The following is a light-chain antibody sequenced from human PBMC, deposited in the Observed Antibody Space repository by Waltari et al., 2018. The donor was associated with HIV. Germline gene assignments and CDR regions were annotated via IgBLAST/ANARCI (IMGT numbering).Light chain of an antibody. Sequence: QSVLTQPPSASGTTGQRVTISCSGSNANVGTHYGSWYQHLPGTTPKLLINMNNQRPSGHPDRFSGSQSGTSASRAISGLRSEDEADYYCAAWDDSLSGRVFGGGTKLTVL. J-gene: IGLJ3*02. CDR2: MNN. CDR1: NANVGTHY. V-gene: IGLV1-47*01. CDR3: AAWDDSLSGRV.